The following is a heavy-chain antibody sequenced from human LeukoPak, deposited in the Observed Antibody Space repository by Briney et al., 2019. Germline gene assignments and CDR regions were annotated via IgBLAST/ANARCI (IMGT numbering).Heavy chain of an antibody. V-gene: IGHV4-38-2*02. Sequence: SETLSLTCTVSGYSISSGYYWSWIRQPPGKGLEWIGSIYHSGSTYYNPSLKSRVTISVDTSKNQFSLKLSSVTAADTAVYYCARDLAAMYDYVWGSYRYDAFDIWGQGTMVTVSS. D-gene: IGHD3-16*02. CDR2: IYHSGST. CDR1: GYSISSGYY. CDR3: ARDLAAMYDYVWGSYRYDAFDI. J-gene: IGHJ3*02.